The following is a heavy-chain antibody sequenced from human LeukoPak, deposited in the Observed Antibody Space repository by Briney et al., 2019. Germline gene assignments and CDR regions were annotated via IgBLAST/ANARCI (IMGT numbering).Heavy chain of an antibody. D-gene: IGHD6-19*01. Sequence: PGGSLRLSCAASGFTFSDSAMNWVRQASGKGLEWVGHIRGKTNSYATAYAASVRGRFTISRDDSKNTACLQMNSLKTEDTDVYYCTGGSGWYSPDYWGQGTLVTVSS. CDR3: TGGSGWYSPDY. V-gene: IGHV3-73*01. CDR2: IRGKTNSYAT. CDR1: GFTFSDSA. J-gene: IGHJ4*02.